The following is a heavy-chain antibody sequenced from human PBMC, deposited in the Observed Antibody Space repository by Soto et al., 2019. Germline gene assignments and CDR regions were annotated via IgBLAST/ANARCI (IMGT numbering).Heavy chain of an antibody. Sequence: SQTLSLTCAISGDSVSSNSAAWNWIRQSPSRGLEWLGRTYYRSKWYNDYAVAVKSRITIKPDTSKNHFSLQLNPVTPEDTAVYYCARLAPGGSGGGGDYWGQGTLVTVSS. CDR2: TYYRSKWYN. CDR1: GDSVSSNSAA. V-gene: IGHV6-1*01. D-gene: IGHD6-19*01. CDR3: ARLAPGGSGGGGDY. J-gene: IGHJ4*02.